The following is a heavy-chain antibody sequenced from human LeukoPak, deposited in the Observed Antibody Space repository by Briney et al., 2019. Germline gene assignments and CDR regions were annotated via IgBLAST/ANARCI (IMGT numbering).Heavy chain of an antibody. D-gene: IGHD3/OR15-3a*01. CDR3: ARNGYTKSWTHLDY. Sequence: SETLSLTCTVSSGSIRSYHWAGIRQPAGKELEWIGRIYTTGDTDYNPSLKSRVTMSVDTSKNQFSLNLRSVTTADTAFYCCARNGYTKSWTHLDYWGQGILVSVSS. V-gene: IGHV4-4*07. J-gene: IGHJ4*02. CDR2: IYTTGDT. CDR1: SGSIRSYH.